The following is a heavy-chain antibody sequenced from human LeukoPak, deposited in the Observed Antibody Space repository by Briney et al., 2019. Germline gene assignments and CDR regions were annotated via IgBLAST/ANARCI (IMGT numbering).Heavy chain of an antibody. J-gene: IGHJ4*02. CDR2: ISYDGSNK. Sequence: GGSLRLSCAASGFTFNSYAMHWVRQAPGKGLEWVAVISYDGSNKYYADSVKGRFTISRDNSKNTLYLQMNSLRAEDTAVYYCARIVGATENELFDYWGQGTLVTVSS. CDR1: GFTFNSYA. V-gene: IGHV3-30-3*01. D-gene: IGHD1-26*01. CDR3: ARIVGATENELFDY.